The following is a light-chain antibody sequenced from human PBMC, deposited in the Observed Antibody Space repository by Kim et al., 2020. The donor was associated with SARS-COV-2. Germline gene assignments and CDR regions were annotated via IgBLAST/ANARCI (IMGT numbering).Light chain of an antibody. J-gene: IGLJ1*01. CDR2: GVT. CDR3: VSYTSRTICD. CDR1: SGDVGGYNF. Sequence: QSALTQPASVSGSPGQSLTISCTGTSGDVGGYNFVSWYQQHPDKAPKLIIYGVTERPSGISYRFSGSKSGNTASLTISGLQAEDEADYYCVSYTSRTICDFGTMTTVTVL. V-gene: IGLV2-14*03.